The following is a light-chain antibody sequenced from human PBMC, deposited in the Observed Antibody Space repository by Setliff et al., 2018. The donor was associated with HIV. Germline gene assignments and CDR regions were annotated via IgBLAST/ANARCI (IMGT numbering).Light chain of an antibody. CDR2: DVI. V-gene: IGLV2-14*03. Sequence: QSALAQPASVPGSPGQSITISCTGISSDVGGYYSVSWYQQHPGKAPKLMIYDVINRPSGVSNRFSGSRSGNTASLTISGLQVEDEADYYCSSYTTSSTLYVFGPGTKVTVL. J-gene: IGLJ1*01. CDR3: SSYTTSSTLYV. CDR1: SSDVGGYYS.